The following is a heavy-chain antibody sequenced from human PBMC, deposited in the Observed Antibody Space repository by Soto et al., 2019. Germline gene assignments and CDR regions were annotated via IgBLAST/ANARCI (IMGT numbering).Heavy chain of an antibody. V-gene: IGHV2-5*02. D-gene: IGHD2-15*01. J-gene: IGHJ4*02. CDR2: IYWDDDK. CDR1: GFSLSTSGVG. CDR3: AHRARCSGGTCSPFDH. Sequence: QITLKESGPPLVKPTQTLTLTCTFSGFSLSTSGVGVGWIRQSPGKALECLPLIYWDDDKRYSSSLRARLTITKHTSKNQVVLKMSKMDPVDTASYYCAHRARCSGGTCSPFDHWGQGTLVTVSS.